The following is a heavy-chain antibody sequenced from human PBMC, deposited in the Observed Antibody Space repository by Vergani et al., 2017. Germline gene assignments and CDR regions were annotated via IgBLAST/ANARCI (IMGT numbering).Heavy chain of an antibody. D-gene: IGHD6-13*01. CDR3: VKDIAASGNYWYFDL. CDR1: GFTFDDYA. Sequence: EVQLVESGGGLVQPGRSLRLSCAASGFTFDDYAMHWVRQAPGKGLEWGSGINWNSDSIAYADSVKGRFTISSDNAKNSLYLQMNSLRAEDTALYYCVKDIAASGNYWYFDLWGRGTLVTVSS. V-gene: IGHV3-9*01. J-gene: IGHJ2*01. CDR2: INWNSDSI.